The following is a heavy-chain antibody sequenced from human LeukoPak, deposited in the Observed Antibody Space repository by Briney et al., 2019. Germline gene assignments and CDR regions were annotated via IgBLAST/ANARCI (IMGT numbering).Heavy chain of an antibody. V-gene: IGHV3-64D*09. CDR3: VKDLGGWYSFDY. Sequence: PGGSLRLSCSASGFTFSSCAMHWVRQAPGMGLEYVSGINGYGDRTHYGDSVRGRVTISRDDSKNTVHLQMSSLRAEDTAVYHCVKDLGGWYSFDYWGQGTLVTVSS. CDR1: GFTFSSCA. D-gene: IGHD6-19*01. J-gene: IGHJ4*02. CDR2: INGYGDRT.